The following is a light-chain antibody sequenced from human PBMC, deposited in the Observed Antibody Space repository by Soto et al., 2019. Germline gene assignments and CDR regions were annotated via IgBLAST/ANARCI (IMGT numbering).Light chain of an antibody. CDR3: QQSYTTPRT. CDR1: QSISTF. Sequence: DIQMTQSPSSLSASVGDRVSVTCRASQSISTFLNWYQQKPGEAPKLLIYDASSLQSGVPSRFSGRGSGADFTLTIGSLQPEDFATYYCQQSYTTPRTFGQGTKVEVK. V-gene: IGKV1-39*01. J-gene: IGKJ1*01. CDR2: DAS.